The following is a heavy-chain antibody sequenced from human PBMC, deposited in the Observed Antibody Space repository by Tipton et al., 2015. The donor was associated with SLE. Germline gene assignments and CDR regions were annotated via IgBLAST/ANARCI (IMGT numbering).Heavy chain of an antibody. Sequence: TLSLTCNVSGGSFGGYYWNWIRQPPGKGLEWIGYIYDSGSTNFNPSLKSRVIISEDTSKNQFSLKLRSVTAADSAIYYCARDRLGGPFDYWGRGTLVTVSS. CDR2: IYDSGST. J-gene: IGHJ4*02. CDR3: ARDRLGGPFDY. CDR1: GGSFGGYY. D-gene: IGHD1-26*01. V-gene: IGHV4-59*01.